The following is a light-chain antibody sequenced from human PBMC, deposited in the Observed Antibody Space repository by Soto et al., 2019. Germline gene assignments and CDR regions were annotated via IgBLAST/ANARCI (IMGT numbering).Light chain of an antibody. CDR3: SSYTSGSTLGV. V-gene: IGLV2-14*01. Sequence: QSVLTQPASVSGSPGQSITISCTGTSSDVGGYDFVSWYQQHPGKAPKLMIYDVNVRPSGVSGRFSGSKSGNTASLTISGLQAEDEADYFCSSYTSGSTLGVFGGGTKLTVL. CDR2: DVN. J-gene: IGLJ3*02. CDR1: SSDVGGYDF.